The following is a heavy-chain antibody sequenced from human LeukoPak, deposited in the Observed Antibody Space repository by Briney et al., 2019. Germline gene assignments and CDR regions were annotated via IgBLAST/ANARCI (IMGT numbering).Heavy chain of an antibody. CDR2: INHSGST. CDR3: ARGRDYDILTGYPRVTFDY. CDR1: GGSFSGYY. D-gene: IGHD3-9*01. V-gene: IGHV4-34*01. Sequence: SETPSLTCAVYGGSFSGYYWSWIRQPPGKGLEWIGEINHSGSTNYNPSLKSRVTISVDTSKNQFSLKLSSVTAADTAVYYCARGRDYDILTGYPRVTFDYWGQGTLVTVSS. J-gene: IGHJ4*02.